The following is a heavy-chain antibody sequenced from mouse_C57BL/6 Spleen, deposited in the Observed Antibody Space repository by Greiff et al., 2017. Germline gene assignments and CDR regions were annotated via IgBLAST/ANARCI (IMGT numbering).Heavy chain of an antibody. V-gene: IGHV5-9*01. CDR1: GFTFSSYT. J-gene: IGHJ3*01. CDR2: ISGGGGNT. D-gene: IGHD4-1*01. Sequence: EVKVVESGGGLVKPGGSLKLSCAASGFTFSSYTMSWVRQTPEKRLEWVATISGGGGNTYYPDSVKGRFTISRDNAKSTLYLQMSSLRSEDSALYFYARQNGNWRSWFAYWGQGTLVTVSA. CDR3: ARQNGNWRSWFAY.